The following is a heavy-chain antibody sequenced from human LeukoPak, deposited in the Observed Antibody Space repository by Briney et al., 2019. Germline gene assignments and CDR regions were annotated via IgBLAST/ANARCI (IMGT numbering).Heavy chain of an antibody. D-gene: IGHD3-16*01. CDR2: INPNSGGT. Sequence: ASVTVSCTASGYTFTVYYMHWVRQAPGQGLEWMGRINPNSGGTNYAQKFQGRVTMTRDTSISTAYMELSRLRSDDTAVYYCAAYFMITFGGVITWGQGTLVTVSS. V-gene: IGHV1-2*06. CDR1: GYTFTVYY. CDR3: AAYFMITFGGVIT. J-gene: IGHJ5*02.